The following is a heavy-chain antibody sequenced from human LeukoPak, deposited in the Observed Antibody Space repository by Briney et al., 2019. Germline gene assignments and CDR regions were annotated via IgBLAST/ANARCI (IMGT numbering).Heavy chain of an antibody. V-gene: IGHV3-74*01. J-gene: IGHJ6*03. CDR3: ARVRIAAANMDV. CDR2: INSDGSST. CDR1: GFTFSSYW. D-gene: IGHD6-13*01. Sequence: GGSLRLSCAASGFTFSSYWMHWVRQAPGKGLVWVSRINSDGSSTSYADSVKGRFTISRDNAKNTLYLQMNSLRAEDTAVYYCARVRIAAANMDVWGKGTTATVSS.